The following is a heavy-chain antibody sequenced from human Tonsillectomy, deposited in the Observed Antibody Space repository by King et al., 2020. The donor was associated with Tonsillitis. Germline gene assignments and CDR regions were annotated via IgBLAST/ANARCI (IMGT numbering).Heavy chain of an antibody. J-gene: IGHJ2*01. Sequence: VQLVESGGGVVQPGTSLRLSCAASGFTFGNYGMHWVRQAPGKGLEWVALIAYDASYENYADSVKGRFTISRDNSKNTLYLEMNSLRVEDTAVYYCAKDCFVFSDCYFALWGRGTLVTVSS. V-gene: IGHV3-30*18. CDR1: GFTFGNYG. CDR3: AKDCFVFSDCYFAL. CDR2: IAYDASYE. D-gene: IGHD3-3*01.